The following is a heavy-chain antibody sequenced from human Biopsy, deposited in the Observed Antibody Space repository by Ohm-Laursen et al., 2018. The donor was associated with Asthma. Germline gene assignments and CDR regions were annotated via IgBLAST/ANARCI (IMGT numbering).Heavy chain of an antibody. V-gene: IGHV3-9*01. CDR2: ISWNSGNI. D-gene: IGHD3-22*01. Sequence: SLRLSCTASGFSFDDCAMHWVRQAPGKGLEWASSISWNSGNIDYAVSVKGRFTISRDNAKNSLYLQMQSLRPEDTAFYYCAKSADYYDSTDYLDFWGRGTLVTVSS. J-gene: IGHJ4*01. CDR1: GFSFDDCA. CDR3: AKSADYYDSTDYLDF.